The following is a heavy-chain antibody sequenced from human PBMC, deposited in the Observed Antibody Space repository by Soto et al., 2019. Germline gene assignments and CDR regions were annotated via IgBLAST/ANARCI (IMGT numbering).Heavy chain of an antibody. V-gene: IGHV4-59*01. CDR1: SGSISTYY. Sequence: SETLSLTCTVSSGSISTYYWSWIRQPPGKGLEWIGYIYYTGSTNYNPSLKTRVAISMDTSKNQFSLKLSSVTAADTAVYYCARDRSIAVAADFDYWGQGTLVNVSS. CDR3: ARDRSIAVAADFDY. CDR2: IYYTGST. J-gene: IGHJ4*02. D-gene: IGHD6-19*01.